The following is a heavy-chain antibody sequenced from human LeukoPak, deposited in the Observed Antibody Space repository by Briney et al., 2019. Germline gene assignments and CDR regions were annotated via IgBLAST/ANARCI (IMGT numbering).Heavy chain of an antibody. V-gene: IGHV4-59*01. CDR2: IYYSGST. Sequence: SETLSLTRTVSGGSISGYHWSWIRQPPGKGLECIGFIYYSGSTNYNPSLKSRVTISVDTSKNQFSLKLSSVTAADTAVYYCARARNYYDSSDYYYEGDAFDIWGQGTMVTVSS. CDR3: ARARNYYDSSDYYYEGDAFDI. CDR1: GGSISGYH. D-gene: IGHD3-22*01. J-gene: IGHJ3*02.